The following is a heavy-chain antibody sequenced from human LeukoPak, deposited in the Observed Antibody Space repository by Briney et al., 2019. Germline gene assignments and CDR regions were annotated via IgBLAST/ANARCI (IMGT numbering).Heavy chain of an antibody. CDR1: GYTFTSYG. D-gene: IGHD2-21*02. CDR2: ISAYNGNT. J-gene: IGHJ4*02. V-gene: IGHV1-18*01. CDR3: ARAPPYCGGDCYGLSFGY. Sequence: ASVKVSCKASGYTFTSYGISWVRQAPGQGLEWMGWISAYNGNTNYVQKLQGRVTMTRDTSTSTVYMELSSLRSEDTAVYYCARAPPYCGGDCYGLSFGYWGQGTLVTVSS.